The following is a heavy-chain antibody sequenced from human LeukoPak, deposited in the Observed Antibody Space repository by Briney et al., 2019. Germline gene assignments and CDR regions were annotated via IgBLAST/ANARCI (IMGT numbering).Heavy chain of an antibody. CDR1: GFSVSNNY. Sequence: TGGSLRLSCAPSGFSVSNNYMSWVRQAPGKGLEWVSVIYSGGSTFYADSVKGRFTISRDNSKNTLYLQMNSLRAEDTAVYYCARDTALYYYDSSGLFDYWGQGTLVTVSS. D-gene: IGHD3-22*01. J-gene: IGHJ4*02. V-gene: IGHV3-66*01. CDR2: IYSGGST. CDR3: ARDTALYYYDSSGLFDY.